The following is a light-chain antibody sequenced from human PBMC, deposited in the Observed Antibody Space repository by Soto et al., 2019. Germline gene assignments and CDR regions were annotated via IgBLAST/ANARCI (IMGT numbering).Light chain of an antibody. CDR2: DVS. CDR1: SSDVGGYNY. J-gene: IGLJ1*01. CDR3: SSYTRSSTYV. Sequence: QSALTQPASVSWSPGQSITISCTGASSDVGGYNYVSWYQHHPGKAPKLLIYDVSSRPSGVSDRFSGSKSGNTASLTISGHQAEDEADYYCSSYTRSSTYVFGTGTKLTVL. V-gene: IGLV2-14*03.